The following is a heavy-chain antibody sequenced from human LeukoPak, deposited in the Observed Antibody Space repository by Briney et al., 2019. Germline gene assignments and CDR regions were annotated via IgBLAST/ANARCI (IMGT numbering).Heavy chain of an antibody. J-gene: IGHJ5*02. CDR1: GFTFSTYP. V-gene: IGHV3-64D*06. Sequence: QSGGSLRLSCSASGFTFSTYPMHWVRQGPGKGLEYVSAISGNGVSTYYADSVKGRFIISRDNSKNTLYLQMRSLRTEDTAVYYCVKDFGSGWSNWFDLWGQGTLVTVSS. CDR2: ISGNGVST. CDR3: VKDFGSGWSNWFDL. D-gene: IGHD6-25*01.